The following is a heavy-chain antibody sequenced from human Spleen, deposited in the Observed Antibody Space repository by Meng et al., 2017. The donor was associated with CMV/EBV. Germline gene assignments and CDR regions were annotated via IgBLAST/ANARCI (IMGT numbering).Heavy chain of an antibody. D-gene: IGHD3-10*01. CDR3: ASHMGGVRVQAYYGMDV. Sequence: GESLKISCAASGFTFSGYYMSWIRQAPGKGLEWLSYITYTGDAIYYADSVKGRFTVSRDNAKNSLYLQMNNLRAEDTAVYYCASHMGGVRVQAYYGMDVWGQGTTVTVSS. CDR2: ITYTGDAI. V-gene: IGHV3-11*01. CDR1: GFTFSGYY. J-gene: IGHJ6*02.